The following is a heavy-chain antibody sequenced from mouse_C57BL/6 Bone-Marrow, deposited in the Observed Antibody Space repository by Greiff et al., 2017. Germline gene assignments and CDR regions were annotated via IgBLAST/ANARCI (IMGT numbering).Heavy chain of an antibody. CDR3: ASGGYYAWFAY. J-gene: IGHJ3*01. Sequence: QVQLQQPGAELVKPGASVKLSCKASGYTFTSYWMHWVKQRPGQGLEWIGMIHPNSGSTNYNEKFQSKATLTVDKSSSTAYMQLSSLTSEDSAVYYCASGGYYAWFAYWGQGTLVTVSA. D-gene: IGHD2-3*01. CDR2: IHPNSGST. CDR1: GYTFTSYW. V-gene: IGHV1-64*01.